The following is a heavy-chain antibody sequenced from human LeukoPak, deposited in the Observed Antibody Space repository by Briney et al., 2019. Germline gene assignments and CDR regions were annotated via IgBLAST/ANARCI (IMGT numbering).Heavy chain of an antibody. CDR2: INHSGST. Sequence: GSLRVSCAASGFTFSSYWMSWIRQPPGKGLEWIGEINHSGSTNYNPSLKSRVTISVDTSKNQFSLKLSSVTAADTAVYYCARNLRRGSYFGYWGQGTLVTVSS. D-gene: IGHD1-26*01. CDR1: GFTFSSYW. V-gene: IGHV4-34*01. J-gene: IGHJ4*02. CDR3: ARNLRRGSYFGY.